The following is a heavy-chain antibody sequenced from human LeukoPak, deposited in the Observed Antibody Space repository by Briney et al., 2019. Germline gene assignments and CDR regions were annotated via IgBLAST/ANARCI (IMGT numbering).Heavy chain of an antibody. CDR2: ISYDGSNE. CDR3: LREVGPFDY. D-gene: IGHD1-26*01. Sequence: GGSLRLSCAASGFTFSSYVMHWVRQAPGKGLEWVAIISYDGSNEYYADSVKGRFTISRDSSKNTLYLQMNSLRVDDTAIYYCLREVGPFDYWGQGTLVTVSS. J-gene: IGHJ4*02. V-gene: IGHV3-30*04. CDR1: GFTFSSYV.